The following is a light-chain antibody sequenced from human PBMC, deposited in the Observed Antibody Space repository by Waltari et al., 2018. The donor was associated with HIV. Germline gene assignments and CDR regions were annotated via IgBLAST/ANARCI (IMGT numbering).Light chain of an antibody. J-gene: IGKJ2*01. Sequence: MVMTQSPASLSVSLGESVTLSCRASQRIDSDLAWYQYKPGQAPRLPIFGASTRAPGVSGRFSGSGSGTDFTLTINNLESEDCAVYYCQQFNVWPQTFGQGTRLEV. V-gene: IGKV3-15*01. CDR3: QQFNVWPQT. CDR1: QRIDSD. CDR2: GAS.